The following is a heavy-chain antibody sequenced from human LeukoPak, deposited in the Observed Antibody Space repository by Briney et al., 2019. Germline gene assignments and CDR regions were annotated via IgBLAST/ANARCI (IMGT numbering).Heavy chain of an antibody. V-gene: IGHV3-21*01. CDR2: ISGSSTYI. Sequence: GGSLRLSCAASGFTFSSYWMHWVRQAPGKGLEWVSSISGSSTYIYYADSVKGRFTISRDNAKISLYLQMNSLRAEDTAVYYCASDHCTNGVCYTDYFDYWGRGTLVTVSS. J-gene: IGHJ4*02. CDR1: GFTFSSYW. CDR3: ASDHCTNGVCYTDYFDY. D-gene: IGHD2-8*01.